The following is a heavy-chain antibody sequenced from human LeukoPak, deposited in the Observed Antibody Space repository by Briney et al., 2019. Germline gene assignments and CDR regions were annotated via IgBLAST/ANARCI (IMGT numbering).Heavy chain of an antibody. D-gene: IGHD3-22*01. CDR3: ARDPGYYDSSGYYVPYDFDY. V-gene: IGHV1-46*01. CDR2: INPSGGST. J-gene: IGHJ4*02. Sequence: ASVNVSCKASGYTFTSYYMHWVRQAPGQGPEWMGIINPSGGSTSYAQKFQGRVTMTRDTSTSTVYMELSSLRSEDTAVYYCARDPGYYDSSGYYVPYDFDYWGQGTLVTVSS. CDR1: GYTFTSYY.